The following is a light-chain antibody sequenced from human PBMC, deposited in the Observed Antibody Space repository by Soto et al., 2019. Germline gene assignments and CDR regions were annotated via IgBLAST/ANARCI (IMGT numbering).Light chain of an antibody. Sequence: EIVLTQSPATLSLSPGERATLSCRASQTVRSYLAWYQHKRGQAPRFRIDSSSKGATCIPARFSGSGSGTDFPLTSSSLEPEDFAVYYCQQRDNWPLITFGQGTRLEIK. CDR1: QTVRSY. V-gene: IGKV3-11*01. J-gene: IGKJ5*01. CDR3: QQRDNWPLIT. CDR2: SSS.